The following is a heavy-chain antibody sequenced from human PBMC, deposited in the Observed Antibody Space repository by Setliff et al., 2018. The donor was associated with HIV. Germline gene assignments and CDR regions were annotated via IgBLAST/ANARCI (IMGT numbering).Heavy chain of an antibody. CDR2: IHYSGIT. Sequence: SETLSLTCTVSRDSINGHWWSWIRQPPGKGLEWTGSIHYSGITHYNPSLKSRLTMSVDTSKNQVSLKLTSVTAADTAAYYCARYKCINFACVGFDIWGQGTVVTV. CDR3: ARYKCINFACVGFDI. CDR1: RDSINGHW. V-gene: IGHV4-59*11. D-gene: IGHD3-9*01. J-gene: IGHJ3*02.